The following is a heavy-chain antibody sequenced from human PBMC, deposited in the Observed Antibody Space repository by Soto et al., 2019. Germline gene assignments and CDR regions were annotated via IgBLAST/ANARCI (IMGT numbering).Heavy chain of an antibody. D-gene: IGHD6-6*01. Sequence: EVQLVESGGGLVKPGGSLRLSCAVSGFTFSTYSMSWVRQSPGKGLEWVSSITSSSSYLYYADSLKGRFTISRDNAKNSLDLKMNSLRAEDTDVYYCARLRYRSSSPYVHGMDVWGQGSTVTVSS. CDR3: ARLRYRSSSPYVHGMDV. CDR2: ITSSSSYL. CDR1: GFTFSTYS. V-gene: IGHV3-21*01. J-gene: IGHJ6*02.